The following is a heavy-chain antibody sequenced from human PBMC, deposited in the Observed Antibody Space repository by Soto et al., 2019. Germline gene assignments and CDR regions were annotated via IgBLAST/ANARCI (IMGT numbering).Heavy chain of an antibody. CDR3: ARGLLEYCTCGVCRSWRFDP. Sequence: QVQLVQSGAEVKKPGASVKVSCKASGYTFTSYDINWVRQATGQGREWMGWMNPNSGKTGYAQKFQGRVTMTRNTSISTAYMGLSSVRGEDTAVYYCARGLLEYCTCGVCRSWRFDPWGQGSLVAVS. CDR1: GYTFTSYD. J-gene: IGHJ5*02. CDR2: MNPNSGKT. V-gene: IGHV1-8*01. D-gene: IGHD2-8*02.